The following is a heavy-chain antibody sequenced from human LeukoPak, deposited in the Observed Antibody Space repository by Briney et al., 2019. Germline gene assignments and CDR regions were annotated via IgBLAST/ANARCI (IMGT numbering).Heavy chain of an antibody. CDR3: ARETSQKGAHYMDV. Sequence: SETLSLTCTVSGDSISSYYGSRLRQPPGKGLKWIGNIYYSGYTTYSPSLRSRVTISVDTSKNQFSLKLSSVTAADTAVYYCARETSQKGAHYMDVWGKGTTITISS. J-gene: IGHJ6*03. CDR2: IYYSGYT. V-gene: IGHV4-59*01. D-gene: IGHD3-16*01. CDR1: GDSISSYY.